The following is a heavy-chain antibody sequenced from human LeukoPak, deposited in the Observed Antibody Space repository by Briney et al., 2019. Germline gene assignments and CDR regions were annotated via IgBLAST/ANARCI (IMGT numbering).Heavy chain of an antibody. Sequence: SGTLSLTCGVSGGSITSTNYWTWVRQPPGKGLEWIGEVNLQGSTNYNPSLMGRVAISVDTSENHISLQLTCVTAADTAVYYCAREGGPYRPLDYSGQGALVTVSS. CDR2: VNLQGST. J-gene: IGHJ4*02. CDR1: GGSITSTNY. CDR3: AREGGPYRPLDY. V-gene: IGHV4-4*02.